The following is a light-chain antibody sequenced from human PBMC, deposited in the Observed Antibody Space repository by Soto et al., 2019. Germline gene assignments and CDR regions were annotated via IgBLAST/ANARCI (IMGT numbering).Light chain of an antibody. J-gene: IGKJ1*01. CDR1: QSVNSNY. CDR3: QHYGGSPLT. CDR2: GAS. V-gene: IGKV3-20*01. Sequence: EIVLTHSPGTLSLSPGERATLSCRASQSVNSNYLAWYQQKPGQAPRLLFSGASSRATGIPDRFSGSGSGADFTLTITRLEAEDFAVYFCQHYGGSPLTFGQGTKVDIK.